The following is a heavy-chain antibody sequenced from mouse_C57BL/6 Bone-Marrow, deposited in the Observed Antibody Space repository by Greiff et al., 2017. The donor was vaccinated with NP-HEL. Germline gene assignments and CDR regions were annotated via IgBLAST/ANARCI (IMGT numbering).Heavy chain of an antibody. D-gene: IGHD2-4*01. CDR3: ARHDYDGLDY. J-gene: IGHJ2*01. CDR2: ISNGGGST. V-gene: IGHV5-12*01. CDR1: GFTFSDYY. Sequence: EVKLVESGGGLVQPGGSLKLSCAASGFTFSDYYMYWVRQTPEKRLEWVAYISNGGGSTYYPDTVKVRFPISKDNAKNTLYLQMSRLKSEDTAMYYCARHDYDGLDYWGQGTTLTVSS.